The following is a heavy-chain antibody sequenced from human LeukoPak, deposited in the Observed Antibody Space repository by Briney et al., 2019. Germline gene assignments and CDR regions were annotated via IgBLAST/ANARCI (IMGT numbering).Heavy chain of an antibody. Sequence: SETLSLTCTVSAGSISRGGYYWSWIRQHPGKGLEWIGYIYYSGSTYYNPSLKSPVTISVDTSKNQFSLKLSSVTAADTAVYYCARTYDFWTLNGGMDVWGQGTTVTVSS. CDR2: IYYSGST. D-gene: IGHD3-3*01. CDR3: ARTYDFWTLNGGMDV. J-gene: IGHJ6*02. V-gene: IGHV4-31*01. CDR1: AGSISRGGYY.